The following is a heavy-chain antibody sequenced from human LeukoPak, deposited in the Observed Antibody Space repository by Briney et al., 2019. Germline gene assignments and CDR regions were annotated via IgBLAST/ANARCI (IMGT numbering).Heavy chain of an antibody. V-gene: IGHV4-34*01. CDR3: ARGTALRYFDWSTRGGYLKRYYYGMDV. J-gene: IGHJ6*02. Sequence: SETLSLTCAVYGGSLSGYYWSWIRQPPGKGLEWIGEINHSGSTNYNPSLKSRVTISVDTSKNQFSLKLSSVTAADTAVYYCARGTALRYFDWSTRGGYLKRYYYGMDVWGQGTTVTVSS. D-gene: IGHD3-9*01. CDR2: INHSGST. CDR1: GGSLSGYY.